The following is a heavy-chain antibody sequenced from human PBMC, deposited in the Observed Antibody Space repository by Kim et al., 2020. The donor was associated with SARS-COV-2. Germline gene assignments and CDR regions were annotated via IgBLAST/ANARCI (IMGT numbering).Heavy chain of an antibody. CDR2: IYHCGNT. CDR3: VRAAKGGGRHRMHFDF. CDR1: GVSITTYF. Sequence: SETLSLTCSVSGVSITTYFWSWIRQSPEKGLECIGNIYHCGNTNYNPSLESRVTISVDTSRNVFSLRLKSVTAADTAVYFCVRAAKGGGRHRMHFDFCG. D-gene: IGHD2-15*01. V-gene: IGHV4-59*13. J-gene: IGHJ4*01.